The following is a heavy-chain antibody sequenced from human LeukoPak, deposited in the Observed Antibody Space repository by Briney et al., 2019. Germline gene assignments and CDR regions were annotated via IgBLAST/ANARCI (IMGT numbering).Heavy chain of an antibody. V-gene: IGHV3-74*01. J-gene: IGHJ4*02. CDR1: GFNFNIYW. Sequence: PGGSLRLSCEASGFNFNIYWMHWVRQAPGKGLVWVSRINPAGTATDYADSVRGRFTISRDNAKNTLFLQMNSLRAEDAAVYFCVNHDYYDSYVGGGQGTLVTVSS. D-gene: IGHD3-22*01. CDR3: VNHDYYDSYVG. CDR2: INPAGTAT.